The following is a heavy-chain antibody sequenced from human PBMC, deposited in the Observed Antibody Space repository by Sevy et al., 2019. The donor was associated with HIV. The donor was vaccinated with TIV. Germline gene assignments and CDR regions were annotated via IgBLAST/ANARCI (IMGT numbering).Heavy chain of an antibody. D-gene: IGHD1-26*01. Sequence: GGSLRLSCVASGFTFSSYAMSWVRQAPGKGLEWVSAISGSGGSTYYADSVKGRFTISRDNSKNTLYLQMNSLRAEDTAVYYCAKSGMGAHSGTPLYDDYWGQGTLVTVSS. V-gene: IGHV3-23*01. CDR2: ISGSGGST. J-gene: IGHJ4*02. CDR1: GFTFSSYA. CDR3: AKSGMGAHSGTPLYDDY.